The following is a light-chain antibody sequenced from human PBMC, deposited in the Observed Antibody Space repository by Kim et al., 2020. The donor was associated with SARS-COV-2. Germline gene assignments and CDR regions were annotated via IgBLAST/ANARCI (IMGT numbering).Light chain of an antibody. V-gene: IGLV2-23*02. CDR1: SGDVGSYNL. Sequence: TISATATSGDVGSYNLVSWYQQHPRKAPKLMIYVVSKRPSGVSDRFAGSTSGNTASLTISGLQAEDEADYYCCSYAGSSTSYVVFGGGTQLTVL. CDR2: VVS. J-gene: IGLJ2*01. CDR3: CSYAGSSTSYVV.